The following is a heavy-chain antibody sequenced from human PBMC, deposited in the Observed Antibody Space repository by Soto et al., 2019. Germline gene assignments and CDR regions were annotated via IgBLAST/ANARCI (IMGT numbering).Heavy chain of an antibody. CDR2: IATDGDT. CDR1: GVTLSRYD. D-gene: IGHD3-10*01. J-gene: IGHJ6*02. Sequence: GGSLRLPCSAPGVTLSRYDIHWVRPAPGKRLEWVSTIATDGDTYYAGSVQGRFTISREDAKNSLYLQMNSLRAGDTAVYYCARGFVGYSITRDPGGMDVWGQGTTVTVSS. V-gene: IGHV3-13*01. CDR3: ARGFVGYSITRDPGGMDV.